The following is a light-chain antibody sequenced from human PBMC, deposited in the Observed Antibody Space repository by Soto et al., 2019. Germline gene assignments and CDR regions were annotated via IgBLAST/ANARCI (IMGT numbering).Light chain of an antibody. V-gene: IGKV3-15*01. Sequence: EIGITQSPDTLSVSPGERATLSCRASQRISNNLAWYQQKPGQAPRLLIYGASTRATGVPARFSGSGSGTEFTLSIGSLQSEDFAVYYCQQRSNWPPITFGQGRRLEIK. CDR1: QRISNN. CDR3: QQRSNWPPIT. J-gene: IGKJ5*01. CDR2: GAS.